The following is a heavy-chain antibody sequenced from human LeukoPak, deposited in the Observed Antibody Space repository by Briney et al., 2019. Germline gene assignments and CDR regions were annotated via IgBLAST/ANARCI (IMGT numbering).Heavy chain of an antibody. CDR2: SSGSGGST. D-gene: IGHD3-3*01. J-gene: IGHJ4*02. CDR1: GSTFSSYA. V-gene: IGHV3-23*01. Sequence: GGSLRLACAASGSTFSSYAMSWVRQAPGKGLEWISASSGSGGSTYYADSVKGRFTISRDNSKNTPYLQMNSLRAEDTAVYYCAKHRGVGVVIILDYWGQGTLVTVSS. CDR3: AKHRGVGVVIILDY.